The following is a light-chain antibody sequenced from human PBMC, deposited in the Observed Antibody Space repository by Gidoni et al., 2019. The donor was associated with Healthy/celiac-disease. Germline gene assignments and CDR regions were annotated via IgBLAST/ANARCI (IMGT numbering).Light chain of an antibody. V-gene: IGKV1-5*01. Sequence: DIQMTKSLSTLSASVGDRVTITCRASQSISSWLAWYQQKPGKAPKLLIYDASSLESGVPSRFSGSGSGTEFTLTISSLQPDDFATYYCQQYNSYPYTFGQGTKLEIK. CDR1: QSISSW. CDR2: DAS. J-gene: IGKJ2*01. CDR3: QQYNSYPYT.